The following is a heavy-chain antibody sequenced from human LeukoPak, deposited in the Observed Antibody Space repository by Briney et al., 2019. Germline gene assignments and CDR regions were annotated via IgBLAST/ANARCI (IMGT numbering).Heavy chain of an antibody. CDR2: IYFTGNT. CDR1: GDSISSYY. V-gene: IGHV4-59*01. CDR3: ARVGDGAFNI. Sequence: ASETLSLTCTVSGDSISSYYWSWIRQPPGKGLEWIGYIYFTGNTNYNPSLKSRVTISVDTSENQFSLRLTSVTAADTAVYYCARVGDGAFNIWGQGTMVTVSS. J-gene: IGHJ3*02. D-gene: IGHD3-16*01.